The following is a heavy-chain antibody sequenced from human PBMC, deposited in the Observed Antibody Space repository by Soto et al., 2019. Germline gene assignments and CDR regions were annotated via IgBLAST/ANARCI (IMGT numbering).Heavy chain of an antibody. CDR3: ASHLVMAGTRGFDH. CDR2: TRNSGGA. D-gene: IGHD6-19*01. V-gene: IGHV4-4*02. J-gene: IGHJ4*02. CDR1: SGSVFSSNW. Sequence: QVQLQESGPGLVKPSGTLSLTCAVSSGSVFSSNWWSWVRLPPGKGLKWIGETRNSGGANYNPALNSRVTITVDRSRNHIFLELSSVTAADTAVYYCASHLVMAGTRGFDHWGLGTLVTVSS.